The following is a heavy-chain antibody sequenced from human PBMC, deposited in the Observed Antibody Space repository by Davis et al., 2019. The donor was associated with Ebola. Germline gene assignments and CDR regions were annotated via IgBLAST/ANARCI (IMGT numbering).Heavy chain of an antibody. V-gene: IGHV1-69*13. CDR2: IIPIFNIV. CDR1: GGTFSSYA. J-gene: IGHJ4*02. D-gene: IGHD1-14*01. Sequence: SVKVSCKASGGTFSSYAISWVRQAPGQGLEWMGGIIPIFNIVNYAQKFQGRVTITADESTSTAYIEMSSLRSDDTAVYYCAVTEGAYHDPFDYRGQGTLVTVSS. CDR3: AVTEGAYHDPFDY.